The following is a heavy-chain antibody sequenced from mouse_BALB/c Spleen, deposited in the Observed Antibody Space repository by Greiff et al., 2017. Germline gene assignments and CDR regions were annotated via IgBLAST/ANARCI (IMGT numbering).Heavy chain of an antibody. CDR3: ARDYGYDVWFAY. Sequence: EVQLQQSGAELVKPGASVKLSCTASGFNIKDTYMHWVKQRPEQGLEWIGRIDPANGNTKYDPTFKGKATITAVTSSNTAYLQLSSLTAEDTAVYCGARDYGYDVWFAYWGQGTLVTVSA. J-gene: IGHJ3*01. D-gene: IGHD2-2*01. CDR1: GFNIKDTY. V-gene: IGHV14-3*02. CDR2: IDPANGNT.